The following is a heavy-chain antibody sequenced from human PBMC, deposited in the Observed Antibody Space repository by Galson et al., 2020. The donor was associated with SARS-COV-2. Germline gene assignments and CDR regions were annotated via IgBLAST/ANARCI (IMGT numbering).Heavy chain of an antibody. CDR3: NGAPAGL. J-gene: IGHJ4*02. D-gene: IGHD2-8*01. CDR1: GVSMGGVNW. Sequence: SETLSPTCAVSGVSMGGVNWWSWVRQAPGKGLEWIGEIYHTGSTNYNTSLKSRVTMSIDTPKNPCSLRLNSVTAADTAIDYCNGAPAGLWGQGRSVTVSP. V-gene: IGHV4-4*02. CDR2: IYHTGST.